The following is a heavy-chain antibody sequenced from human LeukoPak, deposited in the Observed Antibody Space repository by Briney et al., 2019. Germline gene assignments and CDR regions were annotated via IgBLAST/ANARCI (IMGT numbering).Heavy chain of an antibody. CDR1: GGSISSYY. CDR2: INYSGST. V-gene: IGHV4-59*01. D-gene: IGHD4-17*01. Sequence: SETLSLTCTVSGGSISSYYWSWIRQPPGKGLEWIGYINYSGSTNYNPSLKSRVTISVDTSKNQFSLKLSSVTAADTAVYYCARAQLRSGWFDPWGQGTLVTVSS. J-gene: IGHJ5*02. CDR3: ARAQLRSGWFDP.